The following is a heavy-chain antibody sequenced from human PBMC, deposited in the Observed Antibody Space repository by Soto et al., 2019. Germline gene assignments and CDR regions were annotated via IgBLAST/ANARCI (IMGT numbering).Heavy chain of an antibody. CDR2: ISYDGSNK. J-gene: IGHJ4*02. CDR1: GFTFSSYA. CDR3: ARDTAGGVATRIGDY. V-gene: IGHV3-30-3*01. D-gene: IGHD5-12*01. Sequence: QVQLVESGGGVVQPGRSLRLSCAASGFTFSSYAMHWVRQAPGKGLEWVAVISYDGSNKYYADSVKGRFTISRDNSKNTQYLQMNSLRAEDTAVYYCARDTAGGVATRIGDYWGQGTLVTVSS.